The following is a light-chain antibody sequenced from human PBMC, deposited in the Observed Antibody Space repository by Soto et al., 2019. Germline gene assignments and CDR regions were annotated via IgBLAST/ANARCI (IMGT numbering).Light chain of an antibody. CDR3: QQYTGPPTT. Sequence: EIVLTQSPGTLSLSPGERATLSCRASQSVSSNYLAWYQQKPGQAPRLLIYGASTRATGIPARFSGSGSGTDFTLTITRLEPEDSAVYFCQQYTGPPTTFGQGTRLEIK. J-gene: IGKJ5*01. CDR2: GAS. CDR1: QSVSSNY. V-gene: IGKV3-20*01.